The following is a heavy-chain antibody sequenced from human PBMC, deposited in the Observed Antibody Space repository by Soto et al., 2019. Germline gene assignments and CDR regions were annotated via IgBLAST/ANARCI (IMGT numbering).Heavy chain of an antibody. CDR2: IYGHGNE. Sequence: QITLKESGPTLVKPTQTLTVTCSFSGFSLTTSAGGVGWIRQTPGKALEWLAVIYGHGNEQYSPSLKNRLTITKDTSKNQVVLTMTNMDPLDTATYYCAHMSYIATYYFDSWGQGTLVTVSS. V-gene: IGHV2-5*01. CDR3: AHMSYIATYYFDS. J-gene: IGHJ4*02. CDR1: GFSLTTSAGG. D-gene: IGHD2-15*01.